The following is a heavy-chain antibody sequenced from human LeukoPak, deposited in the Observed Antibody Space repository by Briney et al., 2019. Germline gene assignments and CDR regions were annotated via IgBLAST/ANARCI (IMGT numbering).Heavy chain of an antibody. V-gene: IGHV4-31*03. CDR2: IYYSGST. Sequence: PSQTLSLTCTVSGGSISSGGYYWSWIRQHPGKGLEWIGYIYYSGSTYYNPSLKSRVTISVDTSKNQFSLKLSPVTAADTAVYYCARRGSSGYLFGPWGQGTLVTVSS. CDR1: GGSISSGGYY. J-gene: IGHJ5*02. D-gene: IGHD3-22*01. CDR3: ARRGSSGYLFGP.